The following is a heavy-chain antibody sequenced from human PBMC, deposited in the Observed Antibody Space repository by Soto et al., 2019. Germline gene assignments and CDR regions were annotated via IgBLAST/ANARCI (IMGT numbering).Heavy chain of an antibody. D-gene: IGHD6-13*01. V-gene: IGHV2-5*01. J-gene: IGHJ6*02. CDR2: IYWNDEK. CDR1: GFSLTSGVVG. CDR3: AHRLPGPSWYDV. Sequence: QITLKESGPTLVKPTQTLTLICTFSGFSLTSGVVGVGWIRQPPGKALEWLALIYWNDEKYYNPSLRNRLTITRDTPKNQVVLTMIDMDPVDTATYYCAHRLPGPSWYDVWGHGTTVTGSS.